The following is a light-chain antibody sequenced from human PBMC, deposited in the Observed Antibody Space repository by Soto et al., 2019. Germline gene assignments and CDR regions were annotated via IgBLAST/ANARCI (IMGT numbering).Light chain of an antibody. V-gene: IGLV2-8*01. Sequence: QSALTQPPSASGSPGQSVTSSGMGPTGDLVSYNYVSWYQHYPGKAPKLRIYEVSKRPSGIPDRFSGSKSGNTASLTVSGLLAEDEADYYCSSYGGSNNLIFGGGTKLTVL. CDR3: SSYGGSNNLI. CDR2: EVS. J-gene: IGLJ2*01. CDR1: TGDLVSYNY.